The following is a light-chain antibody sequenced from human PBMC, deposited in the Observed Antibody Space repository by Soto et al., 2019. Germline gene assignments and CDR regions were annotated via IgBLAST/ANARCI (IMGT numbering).Light chain of an antibody. J-gene: IGKJ1*01. V-gene: IGKV1-5*03. CDR3: QQYSSFPWT. CDR1: QTISSW. Sequence: IQIXQSPSTLSGSVGDRVTITCRASQTISSWLAWYQQKPGKAPKLLIYKASNLESGVPSRFSGSGSGTEFTLTFSSLQVDDFAIYYCQQYSSFPWTFGQGTKVDI. CDR2: KAS.